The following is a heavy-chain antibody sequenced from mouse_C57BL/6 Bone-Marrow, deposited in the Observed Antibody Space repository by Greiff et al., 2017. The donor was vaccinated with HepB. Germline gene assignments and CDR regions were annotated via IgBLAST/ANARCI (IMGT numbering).Heavy chain of an antibody. Sequence: DVQLQESGPGLVKPSQSLSLTCSVTGYSITSGYYWNWIRQFPGNKLEWMGYISYDGSNNYNPSLKNRISITRDTSKNQFFLKLNSVTTEDTATYYCARELPQAWFAYWGQGTLVTVSA. CDR2: ISYDGSN. V-gene: IGHV3-6*01. J-gene: IGHJ3*01. CDR3: ARELPQAWFAY. CDR1: GYSITSGYY. D-gene: IGHD3-1*01.